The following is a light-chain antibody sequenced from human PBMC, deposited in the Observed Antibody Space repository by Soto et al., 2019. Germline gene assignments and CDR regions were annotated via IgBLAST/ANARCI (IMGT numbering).Light chain of an antibody. Sequence: DIQLTQSPSFLSASVGDRVTITCRASQGISSYLAWYQQKPGKAPKLLIYAASTLQSGVPSRFSGSGSGTEFTLTISSLQPEDFATYYWQQHNSYPITFGQGTRLEIK. CDR3: QQHNSYPIT. J-gene: IGKJ5*01. CDR2: AAS. V-gene: IGKV1-9*01. CDR1: QGISSY.